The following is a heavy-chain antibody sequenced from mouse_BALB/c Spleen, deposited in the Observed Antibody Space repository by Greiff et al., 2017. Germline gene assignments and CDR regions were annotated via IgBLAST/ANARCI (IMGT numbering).Heavy chain of an antibody. CDR1: GFNIKDTY. CDR3: ARWEIPPYFDN. D-gene: IGHD4-1*01. J-gene: IGHJ2*01. CDR2: IDPANGNT. Sequence: VQLQQSGAELVKPGASVKLSCTASGFNIKDTYMHWVKQRPEQGLEWIGRIDPANGNTKYDPKFQGKATITADTSSNTAYLQLSSLTSEDTAVYYCARWEIPPYFDNWGQGTTLTVSS. V-gene: IGHV14-3*02.